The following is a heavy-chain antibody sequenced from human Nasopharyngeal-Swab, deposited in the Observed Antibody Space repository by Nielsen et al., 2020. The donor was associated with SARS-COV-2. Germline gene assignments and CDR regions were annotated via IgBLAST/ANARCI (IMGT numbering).Heavy chain of an antibody. CDR1: GFTFSNYA. CDR2: INNRGDDT. CDR3: VKDLAYDEVS. Sequence: GGSLRLSCAASGFTFSNYAMSWVRQAPGKGLEWVSTINNRGDDTHYVDSVRGRSTVSRDNSKNTLYLQMNSLRGEDTAIYYCVKDLAYDEVSWGQGTLVTVSS. J-gene: IGHJ5*02. V-gene: IGHV3-23*01. D-gene: IGHD5-12*01.